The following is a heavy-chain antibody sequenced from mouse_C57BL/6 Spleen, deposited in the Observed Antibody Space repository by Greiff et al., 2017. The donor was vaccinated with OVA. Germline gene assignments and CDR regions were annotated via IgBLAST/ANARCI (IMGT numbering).Heavy chain of an antibody. V-gene: IGHV5-4*03. CDR2: ISDGGSYT. J-gene: IGHJ2*01. D-gene: IGHD1-1*01. CDR1: GFTFSSYA. Sequence: EVKLMESGGGLVKPGGSLKLSCAASGFTFSSYAMSWVRQTPEKRLEWVATISDGGSYTSYPDNVKGRFTISRDNAKNNLYLQMSHLKSEDTAMYYCARGYGSSLYYFDYWGQGTTLTVSS. CDR3: ARGYGSSLYYFDY.